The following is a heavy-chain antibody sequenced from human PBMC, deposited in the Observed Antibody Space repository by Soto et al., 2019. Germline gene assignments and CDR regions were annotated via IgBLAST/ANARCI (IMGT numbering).Heavy chain of an antibody. CDR3: ARGGIKYSRKNWFDP. Sequence: SETLSLTCAVYGGSFSGYYWSWIRQPPGKGLEWIGEINHSGSTNYNPSLKSRVTISVDTSKNQFSLKLSSVTAADTAVYYCARGGIKYSRKNWFDPWGQGTLVTVSS. J-gene: IGHJ5*02. D-gene: IGHD6-6*01. CDR1: GGSFSGYY. CDR2: INHSGST. V-gene: IGHV4-34*01.